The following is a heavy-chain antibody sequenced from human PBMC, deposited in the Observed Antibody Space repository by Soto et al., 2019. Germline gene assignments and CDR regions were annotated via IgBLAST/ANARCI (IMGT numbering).Heavy chain of an antibody. Sequence: PSETLSLTCTVSGGSITSSSYYWGWIRQPPGKGLEWIGSIYYSGSTYYNPSLKSRVTISVDTSKNQFSLKLSSVTAADTAVYYCASYGYKFVFDYWGQGTLVTVSS. D-gene: IGHD5-18*01. CDR2: IYYSGST. V-gene: IGHV4-39*01. CDR3: ASYGYKFVFDY. J-gene: IGHJ4*02. CDR1: GGSITSSSYY.